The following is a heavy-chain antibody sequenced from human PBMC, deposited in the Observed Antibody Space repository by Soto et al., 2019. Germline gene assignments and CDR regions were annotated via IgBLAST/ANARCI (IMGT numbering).Heavy chain of an antibody. CDR2: ISSSSSYT. Sequence: SLRLSCAASGFTFSDYYMSWIRQAPGKGLEWVSYISSSSSYTNYADSVKGRFTISRDNAKNSLYLQMNSLRAEDTAVYYCARYGPGCSSTSCPFDYWGQGTLVTVSS. CDR3: ARYGPGCSSTSCPFDY. V-gene: IGHV3-11*06. CDR1: GFTFSDYY. J-gene: IGHJ4*02. D-gene: IGHD2-2*01.